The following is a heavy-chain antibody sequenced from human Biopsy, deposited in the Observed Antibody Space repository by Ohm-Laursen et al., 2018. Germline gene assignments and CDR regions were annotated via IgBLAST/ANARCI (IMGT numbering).Heavy chain of an antibody. J-gene: IGHJ4*02. V-gene: IGHV4-61*08. CDR2: IYYSGST. CDR3: VRGRSPATY. Sequence: GTLSLTCSVSDSSVSHDYFWTWIRQTPGKGLEWIGYIYYSGSTKYSPSLKNRVTVSFDTSRNQFSLKLTSMTPADTAVYYCVRGRSPATYWGQGALVIVSS. CDR1: DSSVSHDYF. D-gene: IGHD3-16*01.